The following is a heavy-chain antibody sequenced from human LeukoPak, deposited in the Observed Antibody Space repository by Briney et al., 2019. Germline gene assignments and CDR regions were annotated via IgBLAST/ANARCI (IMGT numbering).Heavy chain of an antibody. CDR2: IRSTANGYAT. V-gene: IGHV3-73*01. Sequence: GALRLSCAASGFTFSSYEMNWVRQASGKGLEWVGRIRSTANGYATAYAASVKGRFTISRDDSKNTAYLQMDSLKTEDTAVYYCTGSYYGSGSYADFDYWGQGTLVTVSS. D-gene: IGHD3-10*01. CDR1: GFTFSSYE. CDR3: TGSYYGSGSYADFDY. J-gene: IGHJ4*02.